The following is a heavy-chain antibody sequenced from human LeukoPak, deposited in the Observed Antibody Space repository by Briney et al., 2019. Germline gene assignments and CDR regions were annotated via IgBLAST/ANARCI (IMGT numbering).Heavy chain of an antibody. CDR3: ARRFVDSGDDAFDI. CDR1: GGSISSYY. Sequence: PSETLSLTCTVSGGSISSYYWSWIRQPPGKGLEWIGYIYYSGSTNYNPSLKSRVTISVDTSKNQFSLKLSSVTAADTAVYYCARRFVDSGDDAFDIWGQGTMVTVSS. J-gene: IGHJ3*02. V-gene: IGHV4-59*08. CDR2: IYYSGST. D-gene: IGHD5-18*01.